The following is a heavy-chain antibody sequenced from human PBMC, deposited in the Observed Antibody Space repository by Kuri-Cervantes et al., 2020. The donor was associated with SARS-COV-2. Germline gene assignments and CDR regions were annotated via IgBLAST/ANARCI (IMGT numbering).Heavy chain of an antibody. CDR3: ARDVLLRGAGY. CDR2: ISSSSSYI. J-gene: IGHJ4*02. V-gene: IGHV3-21*01. Sequence: ETLSLTCAASGFTFSSYSMNWVRQAPGKGLEWVSSISSSSSYIYYADSVKGRFTISRDNAKNSLYLQMNSLRAEDTAVYYCARDVLLRGAGYWGQGTLVTVSS. D-gene: IGHD6-19*01. CDR1: GFTFSSYS.